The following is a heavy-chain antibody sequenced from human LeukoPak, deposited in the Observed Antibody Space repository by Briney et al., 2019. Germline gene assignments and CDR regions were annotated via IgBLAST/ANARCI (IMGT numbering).Heavy chain of an antibody. CDR2: IYYRGDI. V-gene: IGHV4-59*03. CDR3: VGYDFWSGYYTGWFDP. D-gene: IGHD3-3*01. CDR1: DGSIRTYY. J-gene: IGHJ5*02. Sequence: KSSETLSLTCSVSDGSIRTYYWSWIRQSPGQGLEWIGNIYYRGDINYNPSLKSRVIISIDTSKNQFSLKVTSLTAADTAVYYCVGYDFWSGYYTGWFDPWGQGTLVTVSS.